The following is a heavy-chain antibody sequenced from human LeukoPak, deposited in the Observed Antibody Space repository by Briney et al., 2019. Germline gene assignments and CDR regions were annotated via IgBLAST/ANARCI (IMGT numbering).Heavy chain of an antibody. Sequence: GGSLRLSCAASGFTFSSYGMHWVRQAPGKGLEWVAFIRYDGSSKYYADSVKGRFTISRDNSKNTLYLQMNSLRAEDTAVYYCAKLPNIVVVPAAIGDYWGQGTLVTVSS. CDR2: IRYDGSSK. D-gene: IGHD2-2*01. CDR3: AKLPNIVVVPAAIGDY. J-gene: IGHJ4*02. V-gene: IGHV3-30*02. CDR1: GFTFSSYG.